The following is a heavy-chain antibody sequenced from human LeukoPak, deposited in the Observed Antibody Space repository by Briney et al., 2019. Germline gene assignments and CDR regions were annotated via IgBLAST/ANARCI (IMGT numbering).Heavy chain of an antibody. D-gene: IGHD3-3*02. V-gene: IGHV6-1*01. CDR2: TYYRSEWYS. Sequence: SQTLSLTCAISGDSVSSNSASWTWIRQSPSRGLEWLGRTYYRSEWYSDYAVSVRSRITINSDTSNNQFSLHLNSVTPEDTAVYYYARGTSRAFNYWGQGTLVTVSS. CDR3: ARGTSRAFNY. J-gene: IGHJ4*02. CDR1: GDSVSSNSAS.